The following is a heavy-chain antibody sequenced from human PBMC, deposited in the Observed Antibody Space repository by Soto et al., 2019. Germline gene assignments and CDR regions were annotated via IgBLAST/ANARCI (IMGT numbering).Heavy chain of an antibody. CDR3: ARGRYGDY. Sequence: QVHLVQSGAEVKKPGASVKVSCQGSSYAFTTYGITWVRQAPGQGLEWMGWISAHNGNTNYAQKLQGRVTVTRDTSTRAAYMELRSLRYDDTAVYYCARGRYGDYWGQGALVTVSS. J-gene: IGHJ4*02. CDR2: ISAHNGNT. V-gene: IGHV1-18*01. D-gene: IGHD1-1*01. CDR1: SYAFTTYG.